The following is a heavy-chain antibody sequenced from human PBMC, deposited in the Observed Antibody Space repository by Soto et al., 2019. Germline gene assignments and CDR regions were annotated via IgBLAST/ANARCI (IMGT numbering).Heavy chain of an antibody. CDR3: ARGVDYGGIFDY. CDR1: GGTFSSYA. D-gene: IGHD4-17*01. J-gene: IGHJ4*02. Sequence: QVQLVQSGAEVKKPGSSVNVSCKASGGTFSSYAISWVRQAPGQGLVWMGGIIPIFGTANYAQKFQGSVTITADESTSTAYMELSSLRSEDTAVYYCARGVDYGGIFDYWGQGTLVTVSS. V-gene: IGHV1-69*01. CDR2: IIPIFGTA.